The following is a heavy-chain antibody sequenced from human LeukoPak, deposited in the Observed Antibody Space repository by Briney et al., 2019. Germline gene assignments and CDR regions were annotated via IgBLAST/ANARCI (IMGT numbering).Heavy chain of an antibody. V-gene: IGHV3-48*04. CDR3: ARDARQQLVERFDY. Sequence: GGSLRLSCAASGFTFTMFSMNWLRQAPGKGLEWIAFIRGRSDTTYYADSVKGRFTISRDNAKNSLYLQMNSLRAEDTAVYYCARDARQQLVERFDYWGQGTLVTVSS. D-gene: IGHD6-13*01. J-gene: IGHJ4*02. CDR2: IRGRSDTT. CDR1: GFTFTMFS.